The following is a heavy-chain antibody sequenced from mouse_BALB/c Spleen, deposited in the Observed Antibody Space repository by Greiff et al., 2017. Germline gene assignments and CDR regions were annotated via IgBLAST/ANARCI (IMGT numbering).Heavy chain of an antibody. CDR1: GYTFTDYV. V-gene: IGHV1-77*01. Sequence: QVQLQQSGPELVKPGASVTMSCTASGYTFTDYVISWVKQRTGQGLEWIGEIYPGSGSTYYNEKFKGKATLTADKSSNTAYMQLSSLTSEDSAVYFCAGEGDFDYWGQGTTLTVSS. J-gene: IGHJ2*01. CDR3: AGEGDFDY. CDR2: IYPGSGST.